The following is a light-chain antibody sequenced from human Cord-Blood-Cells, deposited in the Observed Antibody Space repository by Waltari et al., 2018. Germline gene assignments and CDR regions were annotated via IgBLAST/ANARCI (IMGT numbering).Light chain of an antibody. CDR3: QSYDSSHVV. CDR1: SSNIGDGYD. CDR2: GNS. V-gene: IGLV1-40*01. J-gene: IGLJ2*01. Sequence: QSVLTQPPSVSGAPGQRVTISCTGSSSNIGDGYDVHWYQQLPGTAPKLLIYGNSNRPSGVPDRFSGSKSGTSASLAITGLQAEDEADYYCQSYDSSHVVFGGGTKLTVL.